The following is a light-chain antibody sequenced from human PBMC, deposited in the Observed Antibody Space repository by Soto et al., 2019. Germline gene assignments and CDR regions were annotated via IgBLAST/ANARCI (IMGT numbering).Light chain of an antibody. V-gene: IGKV1-6*01. CDR1: QSIGSW. CDR2: AAS. J-gene: IGKJ1*01. CDR3: LQDFNYPWT. Sequence: IQMTQDPSSRSVSVGDRVTITCRASQSIGSWLAWYQQKTGKAPRLLIYAASNLQSGVPSRLNASGSGKDFTLTISSLQPEDFATYFCLQDFNYPWTLGQGTKV.